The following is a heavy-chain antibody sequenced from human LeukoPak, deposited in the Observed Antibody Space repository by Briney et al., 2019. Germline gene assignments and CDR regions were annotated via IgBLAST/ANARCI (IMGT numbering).Heavy chain of an antibody. V-gene: IGHV3-15*01. CDR3: TTVSRLVRYYFDY. CDR1: GFTFSSYA. Sequence: PGGSLRLSCAASGFTFSSYAMSWVRQAPGKELEWVGRIKIKTDGGTTDYAAPVKGRFTISRDDSKNTLYLQMNSLKTEDTAVYYCTTVSRLVRYYFDYWGQGTLVTVSS. CDR2: IKIKTDGGTT. J-gene: IGHJ4*02. D-gene: IGHD6-19*01.